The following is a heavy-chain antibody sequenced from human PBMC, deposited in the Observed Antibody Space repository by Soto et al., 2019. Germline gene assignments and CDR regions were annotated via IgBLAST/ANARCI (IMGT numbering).Heavy chain of an antibody. CDR1: GDSIHSGAFY. V-gene: IGHV4-31*03. CDR2: IYYSAST. CDR3: ARGKFDSSGYYYDY. J-gene: IGHJ4*02. Sequence: NPSETLSLTCTVSGDSIHSGAFYWSWIRQHPGEGLEWIGYIYYSASTYYNPSLKSRVTISADTSKNQFSLNLSSVTAADTALYFCARGKFDSSGYYYDYWGQGSLVTVSS. D-gene: IGHD3-22*01.